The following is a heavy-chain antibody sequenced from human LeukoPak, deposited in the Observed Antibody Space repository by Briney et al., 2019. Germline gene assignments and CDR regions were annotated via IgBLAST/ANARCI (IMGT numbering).Heavy chain of an antibody. J-gene: IGHJ6*03. CDR2: IYMSGST. CDR3: ARDHSSSLYYYYYYMDV. Sequence: SETLSLTCTVSGGSISSGTHYWRWTRQPAGKGLEGIGRIYMSGSTNYNPSLKSRVTMSVDTSKNQFSLKLSSVTAADTAVYYCARDHSSSLYYYYYYMDVWGKGTTVTVSS. D-gene: IGHD6-13*01. V-gene: IGHV4-61*02. CDR1: GGSISSGTHY.